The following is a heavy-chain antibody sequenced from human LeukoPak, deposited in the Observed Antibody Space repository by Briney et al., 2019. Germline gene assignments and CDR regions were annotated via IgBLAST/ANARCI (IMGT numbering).Heavy chain of an antibody. CDR1: KRSFNNYY. Sequence: SSQTLSLTCTVSKRSFNNYYWSWIRQPPGKGLEWIGYIYYSGSTTYNPSLKSRVTMSVDTSKYQFSLKLSSVTAANMACYNCARIYNSSQWLAPGDYWGQGTLVTVSS. D-gene: IGHD6-19*01. V-gene: IGHV4-59*08. CDR3: ARIYNSSQWLAPGDY. J-gene: IGHJ4*02. CDR2: IYYSGST.